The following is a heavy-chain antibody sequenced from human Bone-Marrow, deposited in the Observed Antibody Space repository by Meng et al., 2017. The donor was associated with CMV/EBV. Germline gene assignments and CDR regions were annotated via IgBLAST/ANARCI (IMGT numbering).Heavy chain of an antibody. Sequence: GESLKISCAASGFTFSSYSMNWVRQAPGKGLEWVSSISSSSSYIYYADSVKGRFTISRDNAKNSLYLQINSLRAEDTAVYYCASRNDYGDDHVEVGVGMDFWGPGNTVNVSS. CDR2: ISSSSSYI. J-gene: IGHJ6*02. V-gene: IGHV3-21*01. CDR3: ASRNDYGDDHVEVGVGMDF. CDR1: GFTFSSYS. D-gene: IGHD4-17*01.